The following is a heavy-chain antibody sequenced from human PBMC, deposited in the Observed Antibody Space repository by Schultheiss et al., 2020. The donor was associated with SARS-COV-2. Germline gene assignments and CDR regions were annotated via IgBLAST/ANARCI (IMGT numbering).Heavy chain of an antibody. CDR1: GFTFSSYA. J-gene: IGHJ5*02. Sequence: GSLRLSCAASGFTFSSYAMSWVRQPPGKGLEWIGQINHSGSTNYNPSLKSRVTILVDTSKNQFSLKLSSVTAADTAFYYCARAGFDPWGQGTLVTVSS. CDR2: INHSGST. CDR3: ARAGFDP. V-gene: IGHV4-34*01.